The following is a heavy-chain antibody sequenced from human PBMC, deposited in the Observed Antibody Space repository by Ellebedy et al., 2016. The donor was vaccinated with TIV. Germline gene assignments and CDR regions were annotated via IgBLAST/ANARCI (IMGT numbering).Heavy chain of an antibody. V-gene: IGHV1-2*02. J-gene: IGHJ4*02. CDR3: ARGWDSSGWPDY. D-gene: IGHD6-19*01. CDR1: GYTFTGYY. Sequence: ASVKVSXXASGYTFTGYYMHWVRQAPGQGLEWMGWINPNSGGTNYAQKFQGRVTMTRDTSISTAYMELSRLRSDDTAVYYCARGWDSSGWPDYWGQGTLVTVSS. CDR2: INPNSGGT.